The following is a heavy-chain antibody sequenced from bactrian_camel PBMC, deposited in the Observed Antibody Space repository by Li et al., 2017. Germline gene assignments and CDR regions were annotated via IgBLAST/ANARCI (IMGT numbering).Heavy chain of an antibody. CDR3: AAARTDLTRCNYDGLQAGNTY. V-gene: IGHV3S53*01. Sequence: HVQLVESGGGSAQAGGSLRLSCAASGDTYSRYCMAWFRQAPGKEREGVASIASNGRTSYADSVKGRFTISQDNAKNTLYLQMNSLKPEDTAMYYCAAARTDLTRCNYDGLQAGNTYWDQGTQVTVS. J-gene: IGHJ4*01. CDR2: IASNGRT. D-gene: IGHD4*01. CDR1: GDTYSRYC.